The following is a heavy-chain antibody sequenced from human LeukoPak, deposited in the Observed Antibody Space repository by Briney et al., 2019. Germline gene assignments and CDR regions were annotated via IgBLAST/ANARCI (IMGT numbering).Heavy chain of an antibody. CDR1: GGSFSGYY. V-gene: IGHV4-34*01. D-gene: IGHD1-26*01. J-gene: IGHJ6*02. Sequence: SETLSLTCAVYGGSFSGYYWSWIRQPPGKGLEWIGEINHSGSTNYNPSLKSRVTISVDTSKNQFSLKLSSVTAADTAAYYCANIPSGSSHYYGMDVWGQGTTVTVSS. CDR2: INHSGST. CDR3: ANIPSGSSHYYGMDV.